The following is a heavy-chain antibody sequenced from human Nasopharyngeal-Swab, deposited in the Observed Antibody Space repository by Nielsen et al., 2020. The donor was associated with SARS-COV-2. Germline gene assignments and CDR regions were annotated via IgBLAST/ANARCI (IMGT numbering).Heavy chain of an antibody. Sequence: ESLTLSCAASGFTFSSSAMRWVRQAPGKGLEWVSAISGSGGSTYYADSVKGRFTISRDNSKNTLYLQMNSLRAEDTAVYYCAKGWQWLVRDAFDIWGQGTMVTVSS. V-gene: IGHV3-23*01. J-gene: IGHJ3*02. D-gene: IGHD6-19*01. CDR1: GFTFSSSA. CDR3: AKGWQWLVRDAFDI. CDR2: ISGSGGST.